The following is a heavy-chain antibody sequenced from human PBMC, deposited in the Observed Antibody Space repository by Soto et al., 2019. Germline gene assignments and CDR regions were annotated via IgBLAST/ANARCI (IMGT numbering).Heavy chain of an antibody. J-gene: IGHJ4*02. CDR1: GYTFTDTF. V-gene: IGHV1-2*02. D-gene: IGHD2-2*02. Sequence: VQLGQSGAEVKRPGASVKVSCKASGYTFTDTFIHWLRQAPGQRPEWMGWVNPNLGNTHYARKFQGRVSLTRDTSISTAYMELVGLESDDSAFYFCATAIPRTVLGFDYWGQGTLVTVSS. CDR2: VNPNLGNT. CDR3: ATAIPRTVLGFDY.